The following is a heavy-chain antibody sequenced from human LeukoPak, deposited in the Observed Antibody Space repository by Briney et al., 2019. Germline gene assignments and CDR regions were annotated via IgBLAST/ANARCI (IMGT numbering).Heavy chain of an antibody. Sequence: GESLKISCKGSGYSFTTYWIAWVRQMPGKGLEWMGIIYPGDSNTKYSPSFQGQVTISADKSISTAYLQWSSLRASDTAMFYCARRSYYYDSQDAFDIWGQGTMVTVSS. CDR1: GYSFTTYW. V-gene: IGHV5-51*01. CDR3: ARRSYYYDSQDAFDI. J-gene: IGHJ3*02. CDR2: IYPGDSNT. D-gene: IGHD3-22*01.